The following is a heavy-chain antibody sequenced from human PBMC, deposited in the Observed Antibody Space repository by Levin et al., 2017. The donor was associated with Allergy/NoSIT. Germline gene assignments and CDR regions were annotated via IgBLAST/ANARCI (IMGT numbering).Heavy chain of an antibody. J-gene: IGHJ4*02. CDR3: ARVDNPHCSRDMCYSLDY. D-gene: IGHD2-15*01. V-gene: IGHV3-7*01. CDR2: IKEDGTEK. CDR1: GFTFRSYW. Sequence: GESLKISCTASGFTFRSYWMTWVRLAPGKGLEWVANIKEDGTEKYYVDSVKGRFTISRDNDKSSLYLQMSSLRVEDTAVYYCARVDNPHCSRDMCYSLDYWGQGTPVNVSS.